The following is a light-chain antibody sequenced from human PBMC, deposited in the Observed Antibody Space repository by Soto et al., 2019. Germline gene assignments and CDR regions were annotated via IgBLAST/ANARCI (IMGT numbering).Light chain of an antibody. Sequence: DIQMTQSPSTLSASVGDRVTITCRASQSISNWLAWYQQKPGKAPKLLIFKASTLESGVPSRFSGSGSGTEFTLTISSLQPDDFATYHCQQYDTYPLTFGQGTKVDIK. J-gene: IGKJ1*01. CDR3: QQYDTYPLT. V-gene: IGKV1-5*03. CDR2: KAS. CDR1: QSISNW.